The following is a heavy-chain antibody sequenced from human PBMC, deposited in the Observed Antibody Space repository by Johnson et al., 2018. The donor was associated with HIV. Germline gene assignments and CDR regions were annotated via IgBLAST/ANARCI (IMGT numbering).Heavy chain of an antibody. CDR3: AKDGDDGDEADGTKGAFDI. CDR2: ISYDGTNK. D-gene: IGHD2-2*01. V-gene: IGHV3-30*19. Sequence: QVHLVESGGGVVQPGGSLRLSCAASGFTFSSYGMHWVRQAPGKGLEWVAFISYDGTNKYYADSVKGRFTISRDDARNTLYLQMNSLRVEDTALYYCAKDGDDGDEADGTKGAFDIWGKGQWSPSLQ. J-gene: IGHJ3*02. CDR1: GFTFSSYG.